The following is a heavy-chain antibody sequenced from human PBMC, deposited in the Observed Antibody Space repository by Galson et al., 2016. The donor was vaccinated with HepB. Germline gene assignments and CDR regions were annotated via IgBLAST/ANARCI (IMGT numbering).Heavy chain of an antibody. CDR1: GFSFTNHW. CDR2: IRQDGNEK. J-gene: IGHJ5*02. V-gene: IGHV3-7*01. D-gene: IGHD3-9*01. Sequence: SLRLSCAASGFSFTNHWMTWVRQAPGKGLEWVANIRQDGNEKYHAEFVKGRFTISRDNAKNSLYLQMSGLRPEDTAVYYCARDPPSVATGTWAWGQGTQVTVSS. CDR3: ARDPPSVATGTWA.